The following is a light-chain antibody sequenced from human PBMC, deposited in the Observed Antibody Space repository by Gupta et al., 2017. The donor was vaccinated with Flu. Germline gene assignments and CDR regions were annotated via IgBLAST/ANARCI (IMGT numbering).Light chain of an antibody. CDR3: RQALQTPLT. Sequence: DIVMTQSPLSLPVTPGEPASISCNSSQSLLDTNGYNYLDWYLQKPGQSPQLLIYLGSNRASGVPDRFSGSGSGTGFTLKISRVEAEDVGVYYCRQALQTPLTFGGGTKVKIK. V-gene: IGKV2-28*01. CDR1: QSLLDTNGYNY. J-gene: IGKJ4*01. CDR2: LGS.